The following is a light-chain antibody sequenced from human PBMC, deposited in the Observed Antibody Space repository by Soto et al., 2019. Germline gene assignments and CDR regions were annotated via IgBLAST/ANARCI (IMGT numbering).Light chain of an antibody. Sequence: EIVMTQSPATRSVSPGERATLSCRASQSVSSNLAWYQQKPGQAPRLLIYGSSTRATGIPARFSGSGSGTDFTLTISSLQSEDFAVYYCQQYNNWPLTFGGGTKVEIK. CDR1: QSVSSN. V-gene: IGKV3-15*01. CDR3: QQYNNWPLT. J-gene: IGKJ4*01. CDR2: GSS.